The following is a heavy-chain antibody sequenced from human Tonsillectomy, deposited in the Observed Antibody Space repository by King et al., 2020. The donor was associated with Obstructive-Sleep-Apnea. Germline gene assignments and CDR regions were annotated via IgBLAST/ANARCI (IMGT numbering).Heavy chain of an antibody. J-gene: IGHJ4*02. D-gene: IGHD5-18*01. V-gene: IGHV3-23*04. CDR2: ISGSGGTT. CDR1: GFTFSSYA. CDR3: AKDGGGYSYGPTYFDC. Sequence: VQLVESGGGLVQPGGSLRLSCAASGFTFSSYAMSWVRQAPGKGLEWVSTISGSGGTTYYADSVKGRFTISRDNSNNTLSLQMNSLRAGDTAVYYCAKDGGGYSYGPTYFDCWGQGSLVTVSS.